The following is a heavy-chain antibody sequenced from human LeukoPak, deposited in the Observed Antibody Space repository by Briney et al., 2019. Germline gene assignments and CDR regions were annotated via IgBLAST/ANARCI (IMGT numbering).Heavy chain of an antibody. D-gene: IGHD6-19*01. CDR3: ATNLPGYSSGWHYFDY. J-gene: IGHJ4*02. Sequence: SVKVSCKTSGGTFTSYAITWVRQAPGQGLEWMGKIIPISGTTNYAQKFQGRVTFTADESTSTAYMELRSLRSDDTAVYYCATNLPGYSSGWHYFDYWGQGTLVTVSS. CDR2: IIPISGTT. V-gene: IGHV1-69*13. CDR1: GGTFTSYA.